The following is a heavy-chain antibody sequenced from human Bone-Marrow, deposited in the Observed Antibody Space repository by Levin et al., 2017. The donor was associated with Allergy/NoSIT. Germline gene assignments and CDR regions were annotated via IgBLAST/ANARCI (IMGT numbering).Heavy chain of an antibody. CDR1: GSSISSGYY. CDR2: IYHSGST. V-gene: IGHV4-38-2*02. D-gene: IGHD6-19*01. Sequence: KPSETLSLTCTVSGSSISSGYYWGWIRQPPGKGLEWIGSIYHSGSTYYNPSLKSRVTISVDTSKNQFSLKLSSVTAADTAVYYCARMGFNSGWYYYYYGMDVWGQGTTVTVSS. CDR3: ARMGFNSGWYYYYYGMDV. J-gene: IGHJ6*02.